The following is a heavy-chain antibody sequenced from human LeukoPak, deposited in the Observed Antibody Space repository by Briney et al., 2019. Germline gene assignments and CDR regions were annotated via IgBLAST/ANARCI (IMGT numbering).Heavy chain of an antibody. CDR1: GGSFRGNY. CDR3: ARDRSSGWYLFDH. D-gene: IGHD6-19*01. J-gene: IGHJ4*02. CDR2: INHSGST. V-gene: IGHV4-34*01. Sequence: SETLSLTCTVHGGSFRGNYWSWIRQPPGKGLEWIGEINHSGSTNYTPSLKSRVTILLHASRNQFSLELSSVTAADTAVYYCARDRSSGWYLFDHWGQGTLVTVSS.